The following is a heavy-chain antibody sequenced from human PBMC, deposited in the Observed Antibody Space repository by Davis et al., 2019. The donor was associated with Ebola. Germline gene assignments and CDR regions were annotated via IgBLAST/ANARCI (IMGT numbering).Heavy chain of an antibody. J-gene: IGHJ3*02. V-gene: IGHV3-23*01. Sequence: PGGSLRLSCTDSVITFSSYAMTWVRQAPGKGLEWVSAISGSGGSTYYADSVKGRFTISRDNSKNTLYLQMNSLRAEDTAVYYCARDLPYYDFWNGYSAFDIWGQGTMVTVSS. CDR3: ARDLPYYDFWNGYSAFDI. CDR1: VITFSSYA. D-gene: IGHD3-3*01. CDR2: ISGSGGST.